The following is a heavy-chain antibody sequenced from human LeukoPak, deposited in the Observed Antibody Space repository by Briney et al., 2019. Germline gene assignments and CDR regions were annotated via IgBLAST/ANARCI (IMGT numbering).Heavy chain of an antibody. Sequence: TGGSLRLSCTASGFTFSRNGMHWVRQAPGKGLEWVAFIKRDESEKWYLNSVRGRFTISRDNSKNTLYLHMNSLSAEDTAVYYCVKDVLFAVGDAFDIWGQGTMVTVSS. J-gene: IGHJ3*02. CDR3: VKDVLFAVGDAFDI. V-gene: IGHV3-30*02. CDR2: IKRDESEK. CDR1: GFTFSRNG. D-gene: IGHD3-10*02.